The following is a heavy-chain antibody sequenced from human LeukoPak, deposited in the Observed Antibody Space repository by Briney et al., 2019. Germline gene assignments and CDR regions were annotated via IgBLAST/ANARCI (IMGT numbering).Heavy chain of an antibody. CDR2: IRHDGSNK. Sequence: GGSLRLSCAASEFTFSSYGMHWVRQAPGKGLEWVAFIRHDGSNKYYADSVKGRFTISRDNSKNTLYLQMNSLRAEDTAVYYCAKNPQPFDYWGQGTLVTVSS. J-gene: IGHJ4*02. V-gene: IGHV3-30*02. CDR1: EFTFSSYG. CDR3: AKNPQPFDY.